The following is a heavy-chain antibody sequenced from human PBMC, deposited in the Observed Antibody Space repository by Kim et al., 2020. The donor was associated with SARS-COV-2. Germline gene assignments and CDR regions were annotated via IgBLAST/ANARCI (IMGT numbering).Heavy chain of an antibody. J-gene: IGHJ3*02. CDR3: ARSGLRKMASKSGFEAFDI. D-gene: IGHD3-10*01. Sequence: GRFTISRDNAKNSLYLQMNSLRDEDTAVYYCARSGLRKMASKSGFEAFDIWGQGTMVTVSS. V-gene: IGHV3-11*06.